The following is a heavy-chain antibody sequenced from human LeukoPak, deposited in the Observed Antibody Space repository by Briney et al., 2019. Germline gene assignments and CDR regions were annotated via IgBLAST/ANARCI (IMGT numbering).Heavy chain of an antibody. Sequence: SETLSLTCTVSGGSISSYYWSWIRQPPGKGLEWIGYLYYSGSTNYNPSLTSRLTISVDTSKNQFSLRLSSVTAADTAVYYCARGARAGYNLEPFDYWGQGTLVTVSS. D-gene: IGHD5-24*01. CDR2: LYYSGST. CDR1: GGSISSYY. V-gene: IGHV4-59*08. J-gene: IGHJ4*02. CDR3: ARGARAGYNLEPFDY.